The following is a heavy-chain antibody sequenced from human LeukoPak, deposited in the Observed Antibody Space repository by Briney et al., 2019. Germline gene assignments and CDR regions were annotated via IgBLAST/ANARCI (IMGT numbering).Heavy chain of an antibody. J-gene: IGHJ4*02. CDR3: AKGDVVTAIFPLDY. V-gene: IGHV3-23*01. CDR1: GFTFSRYA. CDR2: ISGSGGTT. D-gene: IGHD5-12*01. Sequence: GGSLRLSCAAPGFTFSRYAMSRVRQAPGKGLEWVSGISGSGGTTYYADSVQGRFTISRDNSKKTLFLQMSSLRAEDTAVYYCAKGDVVTAIFPLDYWGQGTLVIVSS.